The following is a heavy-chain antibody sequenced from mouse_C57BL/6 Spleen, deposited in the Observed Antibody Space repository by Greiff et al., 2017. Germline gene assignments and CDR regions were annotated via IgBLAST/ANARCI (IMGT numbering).Heavy chain of an antibody. V-gene: IGHV5-9-1*02. D-gene: IGHD2-10*02. CDR1: GFTFSSYA. CDR2: ISSGGDYI. Sequence: EVKLQESGEGLVKPGGSLKLSCAASGFTFSSYAMSWVRQTPEKRLEWVAYISSGGDYIYYADTVKGRFTISRDNARNTLYLQMSSLKSEDTAMYYCTREYGNYGVYFDYWGQGTTLTVAS. J-gene: IGHJ2*01. CDR3: TREYGNYGVYFDY.